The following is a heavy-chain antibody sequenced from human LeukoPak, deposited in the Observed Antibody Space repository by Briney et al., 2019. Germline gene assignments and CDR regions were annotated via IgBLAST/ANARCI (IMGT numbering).Heavy chain of an antibody. J-gene: IGHJ4*02. CDR2: ISYSGST. CDR1: GASISSYY. D-gene: IGHD3-10*01. Sequence: SSQTLSLTCTVSGASISSYYWSWIRQPPGKGLEWIGYISYSGSTNYNPSLKSRVTISADTSKNQVSLTLSSVTAADTAVYYCARHPELYFFDYWGQGTLVTVSS. CDR3: ARHPELYFFDY. V-gene: IGHV4-59*08.